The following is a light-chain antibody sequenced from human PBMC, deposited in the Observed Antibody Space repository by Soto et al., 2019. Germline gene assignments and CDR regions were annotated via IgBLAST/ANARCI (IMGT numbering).Light chain of an antibody. CDR1: QDIKND. CDR2: DAS. Sequence: DIQMTQSPSSLSASVGDRVTITCQASQDIKNDLNWYQQKPGKAPKFLIYDASTLETGVLSRFSGSGSVSDFTFTISSLQTEDIATYYCQNYDDIPFFCQGTKLEIK. J-gene: IGKJ2*01. CDR3: QNYDDIPF. V-gene: IGKV1-33*01.